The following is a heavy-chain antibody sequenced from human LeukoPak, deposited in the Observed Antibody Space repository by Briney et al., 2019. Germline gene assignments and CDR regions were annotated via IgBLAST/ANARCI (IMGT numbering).Heavy chain of an antibody. CDR3: AREVITGNFDY. V-gene: IGHV4-61*01. J-gene: IGHJ4*02. CDR2: IYYSGST. CDR1: GGSLRSGSYY. D-gene: IGHD1-20*01. Sequence: SETLSLTCTVSGGSLRSGSYYWSWIRQPPGKGLEWIGYIYYSGSTNYNPSLKSRVTISVDTSKNQFSLKLSSVTAADTAVYYCAREVITGNFDYWGQGTLVTVSS.